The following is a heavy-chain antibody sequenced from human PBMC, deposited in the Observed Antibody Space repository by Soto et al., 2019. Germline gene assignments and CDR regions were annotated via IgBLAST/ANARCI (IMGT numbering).Heavy chain of an antibody. CDR2: ISYDGSNK. Sequence: QVQLVESGGGVVQPGRSLRLSCAASGFTFSSYGMHWVRQAPGKGLEWVAVISYDGSNKYYADSVKGRFTISRDNSKNTLYLQMNSLRAEDTAVYYCAKGRLLELELRGWYFDLWGRGTLVTVSS. CDR1: GFTFSSYG. J-gene: IGHJ2*01. V-gene: IGHV3-30*18. D-gene: IGHD1-7*01. CDR3: AKGRLLELELRGWYFDL.